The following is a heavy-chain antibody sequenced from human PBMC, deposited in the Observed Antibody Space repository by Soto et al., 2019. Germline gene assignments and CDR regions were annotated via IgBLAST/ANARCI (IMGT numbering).Heavy chain of an antibody. CDR1: GGSFSGYF. D-gene: IGHD3-10*01. Sequence: QVQLQQWGAGLLKPSETMSLTCAVSGGSFSGYFWSWIRQPPGKGLEWIGEINHSGSTYYNPSLGSRVTVLVDTSSSQFALKLRSVTAADTAVYFCTRGRGFGHFTPPFDYWGQGTRVTVSS. CDR2: INHSGST. V-gene: IGHV4-34*01. J-gene: IGHJ4*02. CDR3: TRGRGFGHFTPPFDY.